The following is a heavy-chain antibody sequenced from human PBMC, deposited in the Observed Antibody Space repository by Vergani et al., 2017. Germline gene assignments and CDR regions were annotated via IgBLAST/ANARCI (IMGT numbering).Heavy chain of an antibody. Sequence: QVQLVESEGGVVQPGRSLTLSCVASGFTFSSHGMHWVRQAPGKGLEWVAVICDDGSNKYYGDSVKGRFTISRDNSKNTLYLQMNSLRVEDTAVYYCARWGNEKRLDSWGQGTLVTVSS. CDR1: GFTFSSHG. J-gene: IGHJ5*01. D-gene: IGHD1-1*01. CDR2: ICDDGSNK. V-gene: IGHV3-33*01. CDR3: ARWGNEKRLDS.